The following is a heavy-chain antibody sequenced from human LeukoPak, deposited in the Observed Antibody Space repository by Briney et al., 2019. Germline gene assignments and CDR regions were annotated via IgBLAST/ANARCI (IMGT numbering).Heavy chain of an antibody. V-gene: IGHV4-39*01. CDR3: AKRYCSSTTCYDDRGAFDY. Sequence: SETLSLTCTVSGVSIRSTSYYWGWIRQPPGKGLEWIGSIYFSGNTYYNPSLKTRVTISIDTSKNQFSLKLTSVTAADTAVYYCAKRYCSSTTCYDDRGAFDYWGQGTLVTVSS. D-gene: IGHD2-2*01. CDR2: IYFSGNT. J-gene: IGHJ4*02. CDR1: GVSIRSTSYY.